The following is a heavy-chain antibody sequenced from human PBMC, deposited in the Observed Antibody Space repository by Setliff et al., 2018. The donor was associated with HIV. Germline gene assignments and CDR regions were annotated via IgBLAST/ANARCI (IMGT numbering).Heavy chain of an antibody. V-gene: IGHV3-30*02. D-gene: IGHD6-13*01. CDR2: IRYDESDK. CDR1: GFTFSNSG. CDR3: AKNLSSSRWSPLDS. Sequence: GGSLRLSCAASGFTFSNSGMHWVRQAPGKGLEWVTFIRYDESDKDYADSVKGRFTISRDNSKNTLYLQMNRLRSEDTAVYYCAKNLSSSRWSPLDSWGQGTLVTVSS. J-gene: IGHJ4*02.